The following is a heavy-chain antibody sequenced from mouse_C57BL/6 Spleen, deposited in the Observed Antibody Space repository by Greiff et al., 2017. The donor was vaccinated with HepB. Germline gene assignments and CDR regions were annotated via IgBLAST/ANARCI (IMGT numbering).Heavy chain of an antibody. CDR2: IWSGGST. D-gene: IGHD2-3*01. Sequence: VQLKESGPGLVQPSQRLSITCTVSGFSLTSYGVHWVRQSPGKGLEWLGVIWSGGSTDYNAAFISRLSISKDNSKSQVFFKMNSLQADDTAIYYCARNCDGYCYYFDYWGQGTTLTVSS. V-gene: IGHV2-2*01. CDR1: GFSLTSYG. CDR3: ARNCDGYCYYFDY. J-gene: IGHJ2*01.